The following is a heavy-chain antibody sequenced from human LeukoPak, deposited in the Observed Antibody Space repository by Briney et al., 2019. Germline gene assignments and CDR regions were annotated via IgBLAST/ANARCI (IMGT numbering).Heavy chain of an antibody. D-gene: IGHD3-10*01. CDR1: GFTFSSYS. Sequence: GGSLRLSCAASGFTFSSYSMNWDRQAPGKGLEWVSSISSSSSYIYYADSVKVRFTISRDNAKNSLYLQMNSLRAEDTAVYYCARGTYHYGSGSVNWGQGTLVTVSS. CDR3: ARGTYHYGSGSVN. J-gene: IGHJ4*02. V-gene: IGHV3-21*01. CDR2: ISSSSSYI.